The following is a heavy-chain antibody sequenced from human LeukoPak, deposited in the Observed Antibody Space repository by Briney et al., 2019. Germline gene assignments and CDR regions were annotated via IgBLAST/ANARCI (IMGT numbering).Heavy chain of an antibody. CDR1: GYXFTSYA. CDR2: ITPSGGT. CDR3: ARDRYGDGFAHLDY. D-gene: IGHD5-24*01. V-gene: IGHV1-2*02. J-gene: IGHJ4*02. Sequence: ASVKVSCTASGYXFTSYAIHWVRQAPGQGLEWMGWITPSGGTNYPQNFQGRVAITWDTSITTAYMDLSRLTSDDTAVYYCARDRYGDGFAHLDYWGQGALVTVSS.